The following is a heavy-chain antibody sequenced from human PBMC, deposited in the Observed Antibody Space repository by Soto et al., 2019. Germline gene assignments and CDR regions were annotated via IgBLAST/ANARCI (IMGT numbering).Heavy chain of an antibody. CDR3: ATSKYYRGAFDI. J-gene: IGHJ3*02. CDR2: FDPEDGET. Sequence: ASVKVSCKVSGYTLTELSMRWVRQAPGKGLEWMGGFDPEDGETIYAQKFQGRVTMTEDSSTDTAYMELSSLRSEDTAVYYCATSKYYRGAFDIWGQGTMVTVSS. CDR1: GYTLTELS. V-gene: IGHV1-24*01. D-gene: IGHD4-17*01.